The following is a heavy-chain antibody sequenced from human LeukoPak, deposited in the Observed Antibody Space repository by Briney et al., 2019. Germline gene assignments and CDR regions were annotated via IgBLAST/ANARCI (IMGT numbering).Heavy chain of an antibody. D-gene: IGHD1-26*01. J-gene: IGHJ4*02. CDR2: IFPGDSDT. Sequence: GESLKISCRGSGYSFTTYWIGWVRQRPGKGLEWMGIIFPGDSDTRYSPSFEGQVTISADKSISTAYLQWSSLKASDTAMYYCARHSRGTYDYWGQGTLVTVSS. CDR3: ARHSRGTYDY. V-gene: IGHV5-51*01. CDR1: GYSFTTYW.